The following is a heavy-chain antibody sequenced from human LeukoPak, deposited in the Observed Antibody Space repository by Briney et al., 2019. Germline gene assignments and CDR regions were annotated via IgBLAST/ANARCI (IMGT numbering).Heavy chain of an antibody. CDR2: ISGDGGST. CDR1: GLTFEDYA. CDR3: AKDRPYYGY. V-gene: IGHV3-43*02. D-gene: IGHD1-26*01. Sequence: PGGSLRLSCAASGLTFEDYAMHWVRQAPGKGLEWVSLISGDGGSTYYTDSVKGRFTISKDNSKNTLYLQMNSLRAEDTAVYYCAKDRPYYGYWGQGTLVTVSS. J-gene: IGHJ4*02.